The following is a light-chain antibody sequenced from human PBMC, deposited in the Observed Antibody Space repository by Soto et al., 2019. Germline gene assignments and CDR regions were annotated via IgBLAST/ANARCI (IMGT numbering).Light chain of an antibody. CDR3: CSYAGRSTYV. J-gene: IGLJ1*01. CDR1: NSDVGSYNL. V-gene: IGLV2-23*01. CDR2: EGS. Sequence: QSALTQPASVSGSPGQSITISCTGTNSDVGSYNLVSWYQQHPGKAPKLMIYEGSKRPSGVSNRFSGSKSGNTASLTISGLQAEDEADYYCCSYAGRSTYVFGPGTKLTVL.